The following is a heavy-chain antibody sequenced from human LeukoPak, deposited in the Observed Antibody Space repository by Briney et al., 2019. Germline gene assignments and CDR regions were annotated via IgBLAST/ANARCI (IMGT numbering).Heavy chain of an antibody. CDR3: ARQADYLDNSGHYYVGGLNP. Sequence: ASVKVSCRASRYIFTGFNFHWVRQAPGQGLEWMGRINADSGDTDLAQKFQGRITMTRDTSVSTTYMELTGLISDDTAIYYCARQADYLDNSGHYYVGGLNPWGRGTLVTVSS. CDR1: RYIFTGFN. CDR2: INADSGDT. V-gene: IGHV1-2*06. J-gene: IGHJ5*02. D-gene: IGHD3-22*01.